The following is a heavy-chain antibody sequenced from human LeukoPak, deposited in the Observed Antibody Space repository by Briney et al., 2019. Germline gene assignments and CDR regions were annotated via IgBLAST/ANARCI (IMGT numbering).Heavy chain of an antibody. J-gene: IGHJ6*03. Sequence: PSQTLSLTCTVSGGSITRGSYYWSWIRQPAGKGLEWSGRIYSSGSTNYNPSLKSRVTMSVDTSKNQFSLKLSSVTAADTAVYYCARDLRLGESYYYYMDVWGKGTTVTVSS. CDR1: GGSITRGSYY. CDR3: ARDLRLGESYYYYMDV. D-gene: IGHD3-16*01. V-gene: IGHV4-61*02. CDR2: IYSSGST.